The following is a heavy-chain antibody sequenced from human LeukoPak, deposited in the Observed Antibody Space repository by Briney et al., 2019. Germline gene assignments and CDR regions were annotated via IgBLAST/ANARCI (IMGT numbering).Heavy chain of an antibody. Sequence: SETLSLTCAVSGGSISSGDYYWSWIRQPPGKGLKWIGYIYYSGSTYYNPSLKSRVTISVDTSKNQFSLKLSSVTAADTAVYYCARDGDYYGSASYSPFAYWGQRTLVTVSS. D-gene: IGHD3-10*01. CDR3: ARDGDYYGSASYSPFAY. J-gene: IGHJ4*02. CDR2: IYYSGST. V-gene: IGHV4-30-4*01. CDR1: GGSISSGDYY.